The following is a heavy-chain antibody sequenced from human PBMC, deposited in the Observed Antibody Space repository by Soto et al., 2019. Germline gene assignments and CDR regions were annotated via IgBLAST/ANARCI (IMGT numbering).Heavy chain of an antibody. CDR3: ARGGGVGVAGSAAFDM. D-gene: IGHD3-3*01. CDR2: INPATGAA. J-gene: IGHJ3*02. CDR1: GYPVTAYY. Sequence: QLHLVQSGAVVKKPGASVTVSCSASGYPVTAYYMHWVRQAPGRGLEWMGGINPATGAAKYTQTFRGRVTMTRAASTSTVFLELGGLTSEDTAVFSCARGGGVGVAGSAAFDMWGQGTLVTVSS. V-gene: IGHV1-2*02.